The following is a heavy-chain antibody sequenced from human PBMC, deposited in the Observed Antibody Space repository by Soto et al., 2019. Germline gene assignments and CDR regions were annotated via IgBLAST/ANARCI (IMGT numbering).Heavy chain of an antibody. Sequence: PGESLKISCKGSGYSFTSYWIGWVRQMPGEGLEWMGIIYPGDSDTRYSPSFQGQVTISADKSISTAYLQWSSLKASDTAMYYCARHMVSGRPYYYGMDVWGQGTTVTVSS. CDR1: GYSFTSYW. D-gene: IGHD3-3*01. J-gene: IGHJ6*02. V-gene: IGHV5-51*01. CDR2: IYPGDSDT. CDR3: ARHMVSGRPYYYGMDV.